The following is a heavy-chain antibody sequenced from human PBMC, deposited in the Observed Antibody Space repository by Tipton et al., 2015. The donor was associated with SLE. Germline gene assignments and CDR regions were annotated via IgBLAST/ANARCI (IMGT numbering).Heavy chain of an antibody. CDR1: GASIGSHH. Sequence: TLSLTCTVSGASIGSHHWTWIRQPDGKGLEWIGRIYSSGSPNYNPSLKSRVTMSVDTSKNQFSLKLSSVTAADTAVYYCASLYYGLGVLDYWGQGTLVTVSS. V-gene: IGHV4-4*07. J-gene: IGHJ4*02. CDR3: ASLYYGLGVLDY. CDR2: IYSSGSP. D-gene: IGHD3-10*01.